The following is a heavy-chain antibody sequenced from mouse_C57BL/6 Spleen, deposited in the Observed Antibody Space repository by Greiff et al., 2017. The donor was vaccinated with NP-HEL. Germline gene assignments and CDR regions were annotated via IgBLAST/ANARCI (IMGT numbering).Heavy chain of an antibody. CDR1: GYTFTSYW. Sequence: QVQLQQPGAELVMPGASVKLSCKASGYTFTSYWMHWVKQRPGQGLEWIGEIDPSDSYTNYNQKFKGKSTLTVDKSSSTAYMQLSSLTSEDSAVYYCARHYYGNSDAMDYWGQGTSVTVSS. D-gene: IGHD2-1*01. J-gene: IGHJ4*01. V-gene: IGHV1-69*01. CDR3: ARHYYGNSDAMDY. CDR2: IDPSDSYT.